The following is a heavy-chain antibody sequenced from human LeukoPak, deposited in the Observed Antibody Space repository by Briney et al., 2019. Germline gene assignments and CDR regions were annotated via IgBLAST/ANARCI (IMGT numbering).Heavy chain of an antibody. V-gene: IGHV4-59*01. D-gene: IGHD6-13*01. Sequence: SETLSLTCTVYGGSISNYYWSWIRQPPGKGLEWIGYIYFSGITYYHPSLKSRVTISVDTSKNQFSLKLTSVTAADTAVYYCARARVDKVGYTSNWFFPLDYWGQGTLVTVSS. CDR3: ARARVDKVGYTSNWFFPLDY. CDR1: GGSISNYY. CDR2: IYFSGIT. J-gene: IGHJ4*02.